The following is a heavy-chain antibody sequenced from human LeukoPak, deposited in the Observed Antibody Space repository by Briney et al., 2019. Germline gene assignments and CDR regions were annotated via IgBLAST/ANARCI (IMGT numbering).Heavy chain of an antibody. V-gene: IGHV3-33*01. CDR3: ARDRVGYSGYFFDY. Sequence: GRSLRLSCAASGFTLSSYGMHWVRQAPGKGLEWVAVIWSDGRNKNYADSVKGRFTISKDNSKNTLYLQMNSLRAEDTAVYYCARDRVGYSGYFFDYWGQGTLVTVSS. J-gene: IGHJ4*02. CDR2: IWSDGRNK. CDR1: GFTLSSYG. D-gene: IGHD5-12*01.